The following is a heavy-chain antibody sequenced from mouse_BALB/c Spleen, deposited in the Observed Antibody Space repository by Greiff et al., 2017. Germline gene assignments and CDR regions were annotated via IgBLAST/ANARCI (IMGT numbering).Heavy chain of an antibody. D-gene: IGHD1-1*01. CDR2: IWGDGST. V-gene: IGHV2-6-7*01. CDR3: ARERGSSYWDAMDD. J-gene: IGHJ4*01. CDR1: GFSLTGYG. Sequence: VMLVESGPGLVAPSQSLSITCTVSGFSLTGYGVNWVRQPPGKGLEWLGMIWGDGSTDYNSALKSRLSISKDNSKSQVFLKMNSLQTDDTARYYCARERGSSYWDAMDDWGQGTAVTVSA.